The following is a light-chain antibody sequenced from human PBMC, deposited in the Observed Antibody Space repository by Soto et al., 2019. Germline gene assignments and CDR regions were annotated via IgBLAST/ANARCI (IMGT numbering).Light chain of an antibody. V-gene: IGKV3-20*01. CDR1: QSITSNY. CDR3: QQYGSSVWT. J-gene: IGKJ1*01. Sequence: EIVLTQSPGSLSLSPGERATLSCRASQSITSNYLAWYQQKPGQAPRLLLYGASSRATGIPDRFSGSGSGTDFRLTISRLEPEDFAVYYCQQYGSSVWTFGQGTKVEI. CDR2: GAS.